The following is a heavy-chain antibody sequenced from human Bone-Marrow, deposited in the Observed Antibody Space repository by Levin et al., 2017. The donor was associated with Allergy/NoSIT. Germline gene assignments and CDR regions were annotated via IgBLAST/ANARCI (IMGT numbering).Heavy chain of an antibody. CDR3: AKCSPRYCSSGSCPWGVGFDY. D-gene: IGHD2-15*01. Sequence: PGGSLRLSCAASGFTFSSYALSWVRQAPGKGLEWVSAISSSGSSTYYADSVKGRFTISRDNSKNTLYLQMNSLRAEDMAGYYCAKCSPRYCSSGSCPWGVGFDYWGQGTLVTVSS. J-gene: IGHJ4*02. CDR2: ISSSGSST. CDR1: GFTFSSYA. V-gene: IGHV3-23*01.